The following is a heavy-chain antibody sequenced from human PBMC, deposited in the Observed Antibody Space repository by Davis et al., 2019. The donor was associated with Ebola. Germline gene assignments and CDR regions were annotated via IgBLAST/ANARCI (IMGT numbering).Heavy chain of an antibody. J-gene: IGHJ4*02. CDR3: ARAMGGGDDY. CDR2: ISGSGGGT. CDR1: GFTVSSNY. Sequence: GGSLRLSCAASGFTVSSNYMSWVRQAPGKGLEWVSAISGSGGGTYYADSVKGRFTISRDNSKNTLYLQMNSLRAEDTAVYYCARAMGGGDDYWGQGTLVTVSS. V-gene: IGHV3-23*01. D-gene: IGHD1-26*01.